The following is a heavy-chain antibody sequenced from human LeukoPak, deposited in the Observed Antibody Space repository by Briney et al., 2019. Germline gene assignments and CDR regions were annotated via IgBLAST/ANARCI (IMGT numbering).Heavy chain of an antibody. CDR3: ARDPRSGSYFGFEYYYYGMDV. CDR1: GYTFTSCG. D-gene: IGHD1-26*01. CDR2: ISAYNGNT. Sequence: ASVKVSCKASGYTFTSCGISWVRQAPGQGLEWMGWISAYNGNTNYAQKLQGRVTMTTDTSTSTAYMELRSLRSDDTAVYYCARDPRSGSYFGFEYYYYGMDVWGQGTTVTVSS. J-gene: IGHJ6*02. V-gene: IGHV1-18*01.